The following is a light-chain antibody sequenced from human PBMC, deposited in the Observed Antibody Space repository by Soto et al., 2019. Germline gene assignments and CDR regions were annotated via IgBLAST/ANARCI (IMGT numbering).Light chain of an antibody. J-gene: IGKJ1*01. CDR3: QHYNSYSEA. Sequence: DIQMTQSPSTLSASVGYRFTITCRADQSITRWLAWFQQKLGKAPSLLIYDATNLQPGVPSRFSGSGSGTEFTLTISSLQPDDFATYYCQHYNSYSEAFGQGTKVDIK. V-gene: IGKV1-5*01. CDR1: QSITRW. CDR2: DAT.